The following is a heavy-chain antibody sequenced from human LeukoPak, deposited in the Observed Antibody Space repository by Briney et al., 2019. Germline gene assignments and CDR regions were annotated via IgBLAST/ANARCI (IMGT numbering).Heavy chain of an antibody. Sequence: SVKVSCKASGGTFSSYAISWVRQAPGQGLEWMGRIIPIFGTANYAQKFQGRVTITTDESTSTAYMELSSLRSEDTAVYYCTREARERGYSGYDDYWGQGTLVTVSS. J-gene: IGHJ4*02. CDR3: TREARERGYSGYDDY. CDR1: GGTFSSYA. D-gene: IGHD5-12*01. CDR2: IIPIFGTA. V-gene: IGHV1-69*05.